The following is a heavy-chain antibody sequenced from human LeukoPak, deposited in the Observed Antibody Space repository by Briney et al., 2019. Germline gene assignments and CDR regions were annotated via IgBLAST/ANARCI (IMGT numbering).Heavy chain of an antibody. J-gene: IGHJ4*02. V-gene: IGHV4-59*08. D-gene: IGHD3-10*01. Sequence: SETLSLTCTVSGGSLSSYYWSWIRQPPGKGLEWIGYIYYTGSTNYSPSLKSRVTISVDTSKIQFSLKLSSVTAADTAVYYCARLLSYASGTYYNDYWGQGTLVTVSS. CDR1: GGSLSSYY. CDR2: IYYTGST. CDR3: ARLLSYASGTYYNDY.